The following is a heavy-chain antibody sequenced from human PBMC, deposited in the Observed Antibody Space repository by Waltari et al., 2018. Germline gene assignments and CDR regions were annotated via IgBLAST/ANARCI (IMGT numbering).Heavy chain of an antibody. V-gene: IGHV4-61*01. CDR2: VSNSGDT. CDR3: ARGSDAYKTAY. Sequence: QVQLQESGPGLLKPSETLSLTCPVPGGSVTSASAYWSWIRQPPGKGLEWIGYVSNSGDTNYKPSLRGRVTISLDTSRNQFSLKVSSVTAADTAMYYCARGSDAYKTAYWGQGTLVTVSS. J-gene: IGHJ4*02. D-gene: IGHD1-1*01. CDR1: GGSVTSASAY.